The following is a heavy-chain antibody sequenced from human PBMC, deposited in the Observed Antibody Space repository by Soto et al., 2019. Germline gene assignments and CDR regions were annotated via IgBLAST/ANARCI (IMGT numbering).Heavy chain of an antibody. J-gene: IGHJ4*02. V-gene: IGHV4-30-2*01. D-gene: IGHD4-17*01. CDR1: GGSISSGGYS. CDR2: IYYSGST. CDR3: ARHVTTVTTVDY. Sequence: QLQLQESGSGLVKPSQTLSLTCAVSGGSISSGGYSWRWIRQPPGKGLEWIGYIYYSGSTYYNPSLKSRVTISVDRSKNQFSLKLTSVTAADTAVYYCARHVTTVTTVDYWGQGTLVTVSS.